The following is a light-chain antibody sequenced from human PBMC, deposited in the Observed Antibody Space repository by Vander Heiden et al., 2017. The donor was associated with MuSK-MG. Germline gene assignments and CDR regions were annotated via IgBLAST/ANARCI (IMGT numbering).Light chain of an antibody. CDR2: SAS. CDR3: QQSYRVPPT. J-gene: IGKJ2*01. CDR1: QNINNY. V-gene: IGKV1-39*01. Sequence: DIQMTQSPSSLSASAGDRVAITCRASQNINNYLNWYQQVPGKAPKLLIYSASSLQSGVPSRFSGSGSGTIFTLTSSGLQPEDFATYFCQQSYRVPPTFGQGTRLDI.